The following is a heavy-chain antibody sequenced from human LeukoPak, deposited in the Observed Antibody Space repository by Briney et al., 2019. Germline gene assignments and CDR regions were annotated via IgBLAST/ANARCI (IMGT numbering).Heavy chain of an antibody. Sequence: GASVKVSCKASGYTFTSYYMHWVRQAPGQGLEWMGIINPSGGSTSYAQKFQGRVTMTRDTSTSTVYMELNSLRAEDTAVYYCAKDPFSTVTTLGYWGQGTLVTVSS. V-gene: IGHV1-46*01. CDR1: GYTFTSYY. D-gene: IGHD4-4*01. CDR2: INPSGGST. CDR3: AKDPFSTVTTLGY. J-gene: IGHJ4*02.